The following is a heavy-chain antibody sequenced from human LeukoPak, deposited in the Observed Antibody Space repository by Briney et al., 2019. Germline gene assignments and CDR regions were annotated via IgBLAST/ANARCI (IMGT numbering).Heavy chain of an antibody. CDR2: IRSKDFGGTT. CDR1: GFPFGDYA. CDR3: SRKTIQVWSRYYYYYMAV. J-gene: IGHJ6*03. Sequence: GGSLRLSCTTSGFPFGDYAMSWVRQAPGKGLEWVAFIRSKDFGGTTNYAASVKGRFTISRDDSKSIAYLQMNSLKTEDTAVYYCSRKTIQVWSRYYYYYMAVWGEGTTVTVSS. D-gene: IGHD5-18*01. V-gene: IGHV3-49*04.